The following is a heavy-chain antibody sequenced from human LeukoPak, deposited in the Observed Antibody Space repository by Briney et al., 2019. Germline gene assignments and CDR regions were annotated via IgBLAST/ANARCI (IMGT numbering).Heavy chain of an antibody. CDR2: IYYSGST. D-gene: IGHD3-22*01. J-gene: IGHJ4*02. CDR1: GGSISSSSYY. CDR3: ARQNYDSSGYYCVFDY. V-gene: IGHV4-39*01. Sequence: SETLSLTCTVSGGSISSSSYYWGWIRQPPGKGLEWIGSIYYSGSTYYNPSLKSRVTISVDTSKNQFSLKLSSVTAADTAVYYCARQNYDSSGYYCVFDYWGQGTLVTVSS.